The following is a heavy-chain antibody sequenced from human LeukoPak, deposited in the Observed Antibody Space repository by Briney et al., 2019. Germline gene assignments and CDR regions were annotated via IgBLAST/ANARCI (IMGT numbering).Heavy chain of an antibody. J-gene: IGHJ4*02. Sequence: SETLSLTCTVSGGSISSYYWSWIRQPPGKGLEWIGYIYYSGSTNYNPSLKRRVTISVDTSKNQFSLKLSSVTAADTAVYYCAGGPGLYYFDYWGQGTLVTVSS. CDR3: AGGPGLYYFDY. CDR2: IYYSGST. D-gene: IGHD3-16*01. V-gene: IGHV4-59*08. CDR1: GGSISSYY.